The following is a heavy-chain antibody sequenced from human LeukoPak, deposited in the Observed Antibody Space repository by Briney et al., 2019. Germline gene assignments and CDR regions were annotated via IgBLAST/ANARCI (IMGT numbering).Heavy chain of an antibody. CDR2: ISGSGGST. Sequence: GGSLRLSCAASGVTFSSYAMRWVRQAQGKGMEWVSGISGSGGSTYYADSVKGRFTISRDNSNNTLYLQINSLRAEDTAVYYCAKSGGEGSSWYFDAFDIWGQGTMVTVSS. CDR3: AKSGGEGSSWYFDAFDI. CDR1: GVTFSSYA. D-gene: IGHD6-13*01. V-gene: IGHV3-23*01. J-gene: IGHJ3*02.